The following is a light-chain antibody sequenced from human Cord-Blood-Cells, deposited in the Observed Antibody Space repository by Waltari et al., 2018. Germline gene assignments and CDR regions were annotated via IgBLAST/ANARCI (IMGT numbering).Light chain of an antibody. CDR3: CSYAGSSTWV. J-gene: IGLJ3*02. CDR2: EGS. Sequence: QSALTQPASVSGSPGQSITISCTGTSRDAGSYNLVPWYQQHPGKAPNLMIYEGSKRPSGVSNRFSGSKSGNTASLTISGLQAEDEADYYCCSYAGSSTWVFGGGTKLTVL. CDR1: SRDAGSYNL. V-gene: IGLV2-23*01.